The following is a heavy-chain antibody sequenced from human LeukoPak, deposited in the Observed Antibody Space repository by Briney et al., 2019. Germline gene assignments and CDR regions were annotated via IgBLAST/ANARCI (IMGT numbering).Heavy chain of an antibody. Sequence: GALRLSCAASGFTFSNYGMSWVRQAPGKGLEWVSSIRSSGDSTYYADSVKGRFTTSRDNSKNTLYLQMNSLRAEDTAVYYCAKENRIYSSSSYFDYWGQGTLVTVSS. CDR3: AKENRIYSSSSYFDY. V-gene: IGHV3-23*01. D-gene: IGHD6-13*01. J-gene: IGHJ4*02. CDR2: IRSSGDST. CDR1: GFTFSNYG.